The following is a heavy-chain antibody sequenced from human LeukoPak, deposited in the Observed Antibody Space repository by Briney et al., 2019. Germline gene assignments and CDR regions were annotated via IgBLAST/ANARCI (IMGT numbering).Heavy chain of an antibody. Sequence: SETLSLTCAVYGGSFSGYYWSWIRQPPGKGLEWIGEINHSGSTNYNPSLKSRVTISVDTSKNQFSLKLSSVTAADTAVYYCARGSDFWSGYLIDYWGQGTLVTVSS. D-gene: IGHD3-3*01. J-gene: IGHJ4*02. V-gene: IGHV4-34*01. CDR3: ARGSDFWSGYLIDY. CDR1: GGSFSGYY. CDR2: INHSGST.